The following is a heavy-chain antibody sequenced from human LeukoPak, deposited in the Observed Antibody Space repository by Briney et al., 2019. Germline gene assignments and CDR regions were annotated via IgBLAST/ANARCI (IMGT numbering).Heavy chain of an antibody. CDR2: ISVYNGHT. CDR1: GYTFTGYY. Sequence: GASVKVSCKASGYTFTGYYMHWVRQAPGQGLEWLGWISVYNGHTNYAQKLQGRVTMTTDTSTTTAYMELRTLRSDDTAVYYCARGGRWELPRPYAFDVWGQGTVVTVSS. V-gene: IGHV1-18*04. CDR3: ARGGRWELPRPYAFDV. J-gene: IGHJ3*01. D-gene: IGHD1-26*01.